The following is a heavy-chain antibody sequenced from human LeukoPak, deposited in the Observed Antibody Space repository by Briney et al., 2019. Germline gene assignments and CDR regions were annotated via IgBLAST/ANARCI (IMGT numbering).Heavy chain of an antibody. J-gene: IGHJ4*02. CDR2: ISSSGSTI. D-gene: IGHD5-18*01. CDR3: AKNGDKWIQLWGPIAHFDY. V-gene: IGHV3-48*03. Sequence: AGGSLRLSCAASGFTFSSYEMNWVRQAPGKGLEWVSYISSSGSTIYYADSVKGRFTISRDNAKNSLYLQMNSLRAEDTAVYYCAKNGDKWIQLWGPIAHFDYWGQGTLVTVSS. CDR1: GFTFSSYE.